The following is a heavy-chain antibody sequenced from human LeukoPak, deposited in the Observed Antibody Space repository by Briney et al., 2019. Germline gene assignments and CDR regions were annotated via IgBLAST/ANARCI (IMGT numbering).Heavy chain of an antibody. J-gene: IGHJ5*02. CDR3: ARGGYSSRYNWFDP. CDR1: GYTFTGYY. D-gene: IGHD6-13*01. Sequence: GASVKVSCKASGYTFTGYYMHWVRQAPGQGLEWMGRINPNSGGTNYAQKFQGRVTMTRDTSISTAYMELSRLRSDDTAVYYCARGGYSSRYNWFDPWGQGTLVTVSS. V-gene: IGHV1-2*06. CDR2: INPNSGGT.